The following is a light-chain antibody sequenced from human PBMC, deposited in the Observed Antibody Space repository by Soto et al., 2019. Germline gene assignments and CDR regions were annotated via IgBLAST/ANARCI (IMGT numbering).Light chain of an antibody. CDR2: KAS. V-gene: IGKV1-5*03. CDR1: QSISTR. J-gene: IGKJ3*01. CDR3: QQYNSYSGFT. Sequence: DIQMTQSPSTLSASIGDRVTITCRASQSISTRLAWYQQKPGKVPKLLIYKASSLESGVPSRFSGRGSGTEFTLTISSLQPDDFATYYCQQYNSYSGFTFGPGTKVDIK.